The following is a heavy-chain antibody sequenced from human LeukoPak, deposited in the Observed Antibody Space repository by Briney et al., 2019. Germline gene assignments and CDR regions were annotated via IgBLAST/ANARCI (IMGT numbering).Heavy chain of an antibody. CDR3: AKLTNSWFDP. CDR1: GFTFSNFA. CDR2: ISGRGRGGST. D-gene: IGHD2-2*01. Sequence: PGGSLRLSCAASGFTFSNFALSWVRQAPGKGLEWVSAISGRGRGGSTNYADSVKGRFTISRDNSKNTLYLQMNSLRAEDTAVYYCAKLTNSWFDPWGQGTLVAVSS. V-gene: IGHV3-23*01. J-gene: IGHJ5*02.